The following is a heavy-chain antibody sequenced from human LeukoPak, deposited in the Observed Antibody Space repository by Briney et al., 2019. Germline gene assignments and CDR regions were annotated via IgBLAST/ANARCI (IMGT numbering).Heavy chain of an antibody. J-gene: IGHJ4*02. D-gene: IGHD4-11*01. V-gene: IGHV1-2*02. CDR2: INPNSGGT. CDR3: ARDRRSITTLDY. CDR1: GYTFTGYY. Sequence: ASVKVSCKASGYTFTGYYMHWVRQAPGQGLEWMGWINPNSGGTDYAQKFQGRVTMTRDTSISTAYMELSRLRSDDTAVYYCARDRRSITTLDYWGQGTLVTVSS.